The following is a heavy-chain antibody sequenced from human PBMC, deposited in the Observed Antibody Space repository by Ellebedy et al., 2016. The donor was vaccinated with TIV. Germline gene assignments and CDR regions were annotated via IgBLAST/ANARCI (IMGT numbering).Heavy chain of an antibody. CDR1: GFTFSSYG. CDR2: IWYVGSDK. CDR3: VKALYSSGGSMDV. Sequence: PGGSLRLSCAASGFTFSSYGIHWVRQAPGKGLEWVTFIWYVGSDKYYADSLKGRFTISRDNSKNTLYLQMNSLRAEDTAMYYCVKALYSSGGSMDVWGQGTTVTVSS. J-gene: IGHJ6*02. V-gene: IGHV3-30*02. D-gene: IGHD3-10*01.